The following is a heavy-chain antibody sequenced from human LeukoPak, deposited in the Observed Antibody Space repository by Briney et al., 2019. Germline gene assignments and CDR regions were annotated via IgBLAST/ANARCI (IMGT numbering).Heavy chain of an antibody. V-gene: IGHV3-23*01. J-gene: IGHJ5*01. CDR2: ISDLGQTT. D-gene: IGHD2-15*01. CDR1: GAVLA. CDR3: AEDAQGGRASYNWFGS. Sequence: GGSLRLSCATSGAVLAMAWVRQAPGKGLEWVAVISDLGQTTYYRDSVEGRFTISRDNAKNTVYLQMKSLRVEDTGVYYCAEDAQGGRASYNWFGSWGQGTLVTVSA.